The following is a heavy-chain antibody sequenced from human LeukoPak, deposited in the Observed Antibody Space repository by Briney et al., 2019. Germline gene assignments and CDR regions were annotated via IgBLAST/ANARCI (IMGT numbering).Heavy chain of an antibody. CDR1: GYTFTSYD. D-gene: IGHD3-3*01. CDR2: MNPNSGNT. Sequence: GASVKVSCKASGYTFTSYDINWVRQATGQGLEWMGWMNPNSGNTGYAQKFQGRVTMTRSTSISTAYMELSSLRSEDTAVYYCARGRRAIFGVVIIYYFDYWGQGTLVTVSS. J-gene: IGHJ4*02. CDR3: ARGRRAIFGVVIIYYFDY. V-gene: IGHV1-8*01.